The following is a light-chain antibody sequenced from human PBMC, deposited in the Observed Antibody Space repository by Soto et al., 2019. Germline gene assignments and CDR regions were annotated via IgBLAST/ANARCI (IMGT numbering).Light chain of an antibody. V-gene: IGLV1-44*01. J-gene: IGLJ1*01. Sequence: QSFLTQPPSASGTAGQRVTISASGSSSNIGSNTVSWYQQLPGTAPKLLIYDNDERPSGVPARFSGSKSGTSASLAISGLQSEDEGDYYCATWDDSRNGYVFGPGTKVTVL. CDR1: SSNIGSNT. CDR2: DND. CDR3: ATWDDSRNGYV.